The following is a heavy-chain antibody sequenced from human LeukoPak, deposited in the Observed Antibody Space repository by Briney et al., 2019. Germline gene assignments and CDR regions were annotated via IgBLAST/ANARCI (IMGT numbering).Heavy chain of an antibody. D-gene: IGHD3-22*01. J-gene: IGHJ4*02. V-gene: IGHV3-30*04. CDR2: ISYDGSNK. Sequence: PGRSLRLSCAASGFTFSSYAMHWVRQAPGKGLEWVAVISYDGSNKYYADSVKGRFTISRDNSKNTLYLQMNSLRAEDTAVYYCARHWYYYDSSGYYSRYFDYWGQGTLVTVSS. CDR1: GFTFSSYA. CDR3: ARHWYYYDSSGYYSRYFDY.